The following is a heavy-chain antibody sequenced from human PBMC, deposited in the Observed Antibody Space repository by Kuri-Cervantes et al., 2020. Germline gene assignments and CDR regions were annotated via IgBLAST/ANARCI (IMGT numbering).Heavy chain of an antibody. V-gene: IGHV3-30*01. Sequence: GESLKISCAASGFTFSSYAMHWVRQAPDKRLEWVAVISYDGSNKYYADSVKGRFTISRDNSKNTLYLQMNSLRAEDTAVYYCARDGDYLIQPRYYFDYWGQGTLVTVSS. CDR2: ISYDGSNK. CDR1: GFTFSSYA. CDR3: ARDGDYLIQPRYYFDY. J-gene: IGHJ4*02. D-gene: IGHD4-17*01.